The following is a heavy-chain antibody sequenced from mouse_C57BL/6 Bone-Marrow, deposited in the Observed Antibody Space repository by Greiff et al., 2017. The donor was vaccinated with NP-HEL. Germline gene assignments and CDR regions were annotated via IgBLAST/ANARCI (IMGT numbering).Heavy chain of an antibody. Sequence: VKLVESGGGLVQPGGSLSLSCAASGFTFTDYYMSWVRQPPGKALEWLGFIRNKANGYTTEYSASVKGRFTISRDNSQSILYLQMNALRAEDSATYYCARGITTVVAPYYYAMDYWGQGTSVTVSS. J-gene: IGHJ4*01. V-gene: IGHV7-3*01. CDR3: ARGITTVVAPYYYAMDY. CDR1: GFTFTDYY. CDR2: IRNKANGYTT. D-gene: IGHD1-1*01.